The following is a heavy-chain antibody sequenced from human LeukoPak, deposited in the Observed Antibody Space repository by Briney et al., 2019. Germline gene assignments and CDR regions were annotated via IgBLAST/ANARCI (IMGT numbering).Heavy chain of an antibody. J-gene: IGHJ4*02. CDR1: GFTVSSNY. D-gene: IGHD3-22*01. CDR3: ASGCSNYDSSGYCFEH. V-gene: IGHV3-66*03. Sequence: GGFLRLSCATSGFTVSSNYMSWVRQAPGKGLEWVSVIYDSGTTYYADSVKGRFTLSRDNSKNTLSLQMNSLRPEDTAVYYCASGCSNYDSSGYCFEHWGQGTLVTVSS. CDR2: IYDSGTT.